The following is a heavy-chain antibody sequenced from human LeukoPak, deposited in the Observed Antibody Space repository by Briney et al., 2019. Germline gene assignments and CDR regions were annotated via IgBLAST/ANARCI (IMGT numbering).Heavy chain of an antibody. D-gene: IGHD5-24*01. CDR1: GGSFSGYY. CDR3: ASRRDGYGFDY. Sequence: PSETLSLTCAVHGGSFSGYYWSWIRQPPGKGLEWSGEINHSGSTNYNPSLKSRVTISVDTSKYQFSLKLSSVTAADTAVYYCASRRDGYGFDYWGQGTLVTVSS. CDR2: INHSGST. J-gene: IGHJ4*02. V-gene: IGHV4-34*01.